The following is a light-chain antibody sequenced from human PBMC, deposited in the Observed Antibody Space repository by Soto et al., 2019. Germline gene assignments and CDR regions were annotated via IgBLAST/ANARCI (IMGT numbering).Light chain of an antibody. CDR2: EVS. Sequence: QPVLTQPASVSGSPVQAIAISCNGTSSDVGAYDFVSWYQQHPDKAPKLLIYEVSNRPSGVSDRFSGSKSVNTATLTISGLQAEDEADYYCSSHTTSNTRVFGTGTKVTVL. CDR3: SSHTTSNTRV. V-gene: IGLV2-14*03. J-gene: IGLJ1*01. CDR1: SSDVGAYDF.